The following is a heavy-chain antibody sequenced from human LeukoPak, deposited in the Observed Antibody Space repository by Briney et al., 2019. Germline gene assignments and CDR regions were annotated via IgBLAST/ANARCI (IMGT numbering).Heavy chain of an antibody. CDR2: IYYSGST. CDR1: GGSISSYY. CDR3: ARGGYYDSSGYYENFDY. J-gene: IGHJ4*02. Sequence: SQTLSLTCTVSGGSISSYYWSWIRQPPGKGLEWIGYIYYSGSTNYNPSLKSRVTISVDTSKNQFSLKLSSVTAADTAVYYCARGGYYDSSGYYENFDYWGQGTLVTVSP. D-gene: IGHD3-22*01. V-gene: IGHV4-59*01.